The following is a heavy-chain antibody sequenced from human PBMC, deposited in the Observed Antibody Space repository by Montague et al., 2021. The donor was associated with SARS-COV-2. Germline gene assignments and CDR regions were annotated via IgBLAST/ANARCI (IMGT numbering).Heavy chain of an antibody. V-gene: IGHV4-59*13. CDR1: GGSISSYY. J-gene: IGHJ5*02. CDR3: ARTEYNWNDWFDP. CDR2: IFHSGIT. Sequence: SETLSLTCSASGGSISSYYWSWIRQSPGKGLEWIGYIFHSGITDYNPSLKSRVTISVDMSKNQFSLQLNSVTAADSAVYYCARTEYNWNDWFDPWGQGTLVTVSS. D-gene: IGHD1-20*01.